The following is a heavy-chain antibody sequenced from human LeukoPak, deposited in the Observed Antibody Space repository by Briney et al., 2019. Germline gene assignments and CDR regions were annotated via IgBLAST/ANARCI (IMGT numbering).Heavy chain of an antibody. CDR1: GYTFTSYD. CDR2: IIPIFGTA. V-gene: IGHV1-69*13. CDR3: ARFGCSGGSCYSFFNWFDP. Sequence: ASVKVSCKASGYTFTSYDISWVRQAPGQGLEWMGGIIPIFGTANYAQKFQGRVTITADESTSTAYMELSSLRSEDTAVYYCARFGCSGGSCYSFFNWFDPWGQGTLVTVSS. D-gene: IGHD2-15*01. J-gene: IGHJ5*02.